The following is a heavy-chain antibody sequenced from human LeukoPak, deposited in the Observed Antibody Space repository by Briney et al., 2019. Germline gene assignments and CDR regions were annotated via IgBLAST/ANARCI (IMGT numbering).Heavy chain of an antibody. J-gene: IGHJ4*02. CDR2: IYYSGST. CDR1: GGSISSYY. V-gene: IGHV4-59*01. Sequence: SETLSLTCSVSGGSISSYYWSWIRQPPGKGLEWIGYIYYSGSTNYNPSLKSRVTISVDTSKNQFSLKLSSVTAADTAVYYCARLSSSWYGTRVYYFDYWGQGTLVTVSS. D-gene: IGHD6-13*01. CDR3: ARLSSSWYGTRVYYFDY.